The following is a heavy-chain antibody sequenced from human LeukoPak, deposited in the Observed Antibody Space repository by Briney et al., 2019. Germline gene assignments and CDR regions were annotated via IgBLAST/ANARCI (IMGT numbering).Heavy chain of an antibody. CDR3: ARLLGSSGYAGDWYFDL. CDR1: GASITRYY. CDR2: LYTNGTV. Sequence: SETLSLTCSVSGASITRYYWTWIRQPVGKGLEWVGRLYTNGTVNYNPSLRSRVTMSRDTSRNQFSLKLTSVTAADTAVYYCARLLGSSGYAGDWYFDLWGPGALVTVSS. V-gene: IGHV4-4*07. D-gene: IGHD3-22*01. J-gene: IGHJ2*01.